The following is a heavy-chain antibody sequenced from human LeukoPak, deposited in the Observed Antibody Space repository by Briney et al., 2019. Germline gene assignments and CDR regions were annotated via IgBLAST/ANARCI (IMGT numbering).Heavy chain of an antibody. CDR1: GFSFSSYW. V-gene: IGHV3-7*03. J-gene: IGHJ6*03. D-gene: IGHD6-13*01. CDR2: IKQDGSEK. Sequence: PGGSLRLSCAASGFSFSSYWMSWVRQAPGKGLEWVVNIKQDGSEKYYVDSGKGRFTISRDNAKSSLYLQMNSLRAEDTAVYYCARVVSSSWDYYYYMDVWGKGTTVTISS. CDR3: ARVVSSSWDYYYYMDV.